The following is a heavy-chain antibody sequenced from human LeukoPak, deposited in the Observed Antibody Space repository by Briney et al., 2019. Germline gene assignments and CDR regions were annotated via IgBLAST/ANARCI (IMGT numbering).Heavy chain of an antibody. V-gene: IGHV1-3*03. CDR1: GYTFTSYT. CDR3: ARERGIRDAFDF. D-gene: IGHD1-14*01. J-gene: IGHJ3*01. Sequence: ASVKVSCKASGYTFTSYTIHWVRQAPGQSLEWMGWISVGRGDSKCSQEFQGRVTLTRDTSATRAYLEVSSLRPEDMAVYYCARERGIRDAFDFWGQGTMVTVSS. CDR2: ISVGRGDS.